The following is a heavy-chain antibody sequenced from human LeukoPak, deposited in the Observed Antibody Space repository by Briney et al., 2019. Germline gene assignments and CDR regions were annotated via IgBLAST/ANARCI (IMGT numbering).Heavy chain of an antibody. CDR1: GYSISSGYY. J-gene: IGHJ6*03. D-gene: IGHD3-10*01. CDR2: IYHSGST. V-gene: IGHV4-38-2*02. CDR3: ARVHPSGGSGSYYILRNYYCYYYMDV. Sequence: SETLSLTCTVSGYSISSGYYWGWIRQPPGKGLEWIGSIYHSGSTYYNPSLKSRVTISVDTSKNQFSLKLSSVTAADTAVYYCARVHPSGGSGSYYILRNYYCYYYMDVWGKGTTVTVSS.